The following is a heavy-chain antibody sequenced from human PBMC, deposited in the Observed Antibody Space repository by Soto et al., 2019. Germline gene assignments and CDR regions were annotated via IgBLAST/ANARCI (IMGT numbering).Heavy chain of an antibody. V-gene: IGHV4-30-2*01. D-gene: IGHD5-12*01. Sequence: PLSLTCAVSGGSISSDGYSWSWIRQPPGKGLEWIGYIYHSGSTYYNPSLKSRVTISVDRSKNQFSLKLSSVTAADTAVYYCARGSLYSGYDYWGQGTLVTVSS. J-gene: IGHJ4*02. CDR3: ARGSLYSGYDY. CDR1: GGSISSDGYS. CDR2: IYHSGST.